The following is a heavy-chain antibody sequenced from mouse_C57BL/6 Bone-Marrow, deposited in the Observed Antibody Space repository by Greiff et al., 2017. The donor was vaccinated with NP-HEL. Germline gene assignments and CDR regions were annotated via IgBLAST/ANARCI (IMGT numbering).Heavy chain of an antibody. D-gene: IGHD1-1*01. CDR1: GYTFTSYW. V-gene: IGHV1-7*01. J-gene: IGHJ2*01. CDR2: INPSSGYT. Sequence: VQLQQSGAELAKPGASVKLSCKASGYTFTSYWMHWVKQRPGQGLEWIGYINPSSGYTKYNQKFKDKATLTADKSSSTAYMQLSSLTYEDSAVYYCARWRITTVVYFDYWGQGTTLTVSS. CDR3: ARWRITTVVYFDY.